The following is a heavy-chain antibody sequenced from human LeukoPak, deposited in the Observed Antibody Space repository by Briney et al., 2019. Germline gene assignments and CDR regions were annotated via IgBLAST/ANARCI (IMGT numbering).Heavy chain of an antibody. J-gene: IGHJ3*02. D-gene: IGHD3-9*01. CDR2: IYYSGST. Sequence: SETLSLTCTVSGGSISSYYWSWIRQPPGKGLEWIGSIYYSGSTYYNPSLKSRVTISVDTSKNQFSLKLSSVTAADTAVYYCARDRSYDILTGYHVAFDIWSQGTMVTVSS. CDR3: ARDRSYDILTGYHVAFDI. V-gene: IGHV4-59*12. CDR1: GGSISSYY.